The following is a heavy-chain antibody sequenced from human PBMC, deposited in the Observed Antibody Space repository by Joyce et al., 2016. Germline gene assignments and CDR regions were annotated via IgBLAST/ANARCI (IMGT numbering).Heavy chain of an antibody. J-gene: IGHJ6*03. V-gene: IGHV1-18*04. D-gene: IGHD6-13*01. Sequence: QIQLLQSGPELKKPGASLKVSCKASGYTFTDNGISWVRQGPGQGLEWLGWINTFNGNTNCAHKVQGRVTLTTDTSKSTVYMELTSLRSDDTAVYYCARDGTLFHYYYYMDVWGKGTTVIVS. CDR1: GYTFTDNG. CDR2: INTFNGNT. CDR3: ARDGTLFHYYYYMDV.